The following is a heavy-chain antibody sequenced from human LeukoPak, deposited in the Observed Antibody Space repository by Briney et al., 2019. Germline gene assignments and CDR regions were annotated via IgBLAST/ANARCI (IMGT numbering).Heavy chain of an antibody. J-gene: IGHJ3*02. V-gene: IGHV3-48*04. Sequence: GGSLRLSCAASGFTFSSYSMNWVRQAPGKGLEWVSYISSSSSTIYYADSVKGRFTISRDNAKNSLYLQMNSLRAEDTAVYYCTRGYSGTYIYAFDIWGQGTMVTVSS. D-gene: IGHD1-26*01. CDR1: GFTFSSYS. CDR3: TRGYSGTYIYAFDI. CDR2: ISSSSSTI.